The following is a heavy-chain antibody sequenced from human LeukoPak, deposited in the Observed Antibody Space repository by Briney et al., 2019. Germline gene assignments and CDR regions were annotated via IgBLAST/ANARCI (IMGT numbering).Heavy chain of an antibody. J-gene: IGHJ2*01. CDR2: IIPIFGTA. Sequence: SVKVSCKASGGTFSSYAISWVRQAPGQGLEWMGGIIPIFGTANYAQKFQSRVTITADESTSTAYMELSSLRSEDTAVYYCARAWYSGPYWYFDLWGRGTLVTVSS. CDR3: ARAWYSGPYWYFDL. D-gene: IGHD1-26*01. CDR1: GGTFSSYA. V-gene: IGHV1-69*13.